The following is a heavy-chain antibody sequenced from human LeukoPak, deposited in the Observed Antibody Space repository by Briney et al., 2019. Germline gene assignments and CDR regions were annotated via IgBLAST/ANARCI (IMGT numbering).Heavy chain of an antibody. CDR3: ARDKPYSNYASGRTFDY. CDR2: ISYDGSNK. Sequence: GGSLRLSCAASGFTFSSYAMRWVRQAPGKGLEWVAVISYDGSNKYYADSVKGRFTISRDNSKNTLYLQMNSLRAEDTAVYYCARDKPYSNYASGRTFDYWGQGTLVTVSS. CDR1: GFTFSSYA. J-gene: IGHJ4*02. D-gene: IGHD4-11*01. V-gene: IGHV3-30-3*01.